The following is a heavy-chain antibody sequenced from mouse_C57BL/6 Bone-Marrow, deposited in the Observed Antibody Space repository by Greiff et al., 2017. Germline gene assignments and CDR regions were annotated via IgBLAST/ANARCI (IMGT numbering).Heavy chain of an antibody. J-gene: IGHJ1*03. CDR2: IYPRDGST. CDR3: ARDYCSSYWYFDV. V-gene: IGHV1-85*01. CDR1: GYTFTSYD. Sequence: VMLVESGPELVKPGASVKLSCKASGYTFTSYDINWVKQRPGQGLEWIGWIYPRDGSTKYNEKFKGKATLTVDTSSSTAYMELHSLTSEDSAVYFCARDYCSSYWYFDVWGTGTTVTVSS. D-gene: IGHD1-1*01.